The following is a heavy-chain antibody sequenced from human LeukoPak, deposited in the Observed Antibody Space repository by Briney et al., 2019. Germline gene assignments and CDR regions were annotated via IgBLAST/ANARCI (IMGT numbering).Heavy chain of an antibody. D-gene: IGHD1-26*01. V-gene: IGHV1-18*01. J-gene: IGHJ3*02. Sequence: ASVKVSRKASGYTFTSYGISWVRQAPGQGLEWMGWISAYNGNTNYAQKLQGRVTMTTDTSTSTAYMELRSLRSDDTAVYYCARDSPLLVGATDAFDIWGQGTMVTVSS. CDR1: GYTFTSYG. CDR2: ISAYNGNT. CDR3: ARDSPLLVGATDAFDI.